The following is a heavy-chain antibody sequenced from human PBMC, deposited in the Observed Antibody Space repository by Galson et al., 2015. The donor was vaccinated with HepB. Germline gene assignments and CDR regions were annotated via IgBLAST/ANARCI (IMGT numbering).Heavy chain of an antibody. J-gene: IGHJ6*02. CDR1: GYTFTSYG. CDR2: ISAYNGNT. CDR3: ARAPIITMVRGVMAPLDV. V-gene: IGHV1-18*01. Sequence: SVKVSCKASGYTFTSYGISWVRQAPGQGLEWMGWISAYNGNTNYAQKLQGRVTMTTDTSTSTAYMELRSLRSDDTAVYYCARAPIITMVRGVMAPLDVWGQGTTVTVSS. D-gene: IGHD3-10*01.